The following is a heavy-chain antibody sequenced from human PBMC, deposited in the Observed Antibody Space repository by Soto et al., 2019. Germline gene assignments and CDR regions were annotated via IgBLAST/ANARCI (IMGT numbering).Heavy chain of an antibody. CDR2: RYPGDSDT. Sequence: PGESMKISCKASGYSFTSYYIVWLRHLPGKGLEWMGIRYPGDSDTRYSQSFQGQVTVSADKSISTAYLQWSSLKASYTSMYYCARRVDLEWFFVYLGQGTLVTLSS. J-gene: IGHJ4*02. CDR3: ARRVDLEWFFVY. V-gene: IGHV5-51*01. CDR1: GYSFTSYY. D-gene: IGHD3-3*01.